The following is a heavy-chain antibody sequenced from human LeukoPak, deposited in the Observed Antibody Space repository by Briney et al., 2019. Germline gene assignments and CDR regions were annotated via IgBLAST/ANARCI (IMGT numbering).Heavy chain of an antibody. J-gene: IGHJ4*02. CDR3: ARDPRATYFDY. D-gene: IGHD1-26*01. CDR2: IYYSGST. V-gene: IGHV4-31*03. CDR1: GGSISSGGYY. Sequence: PSETLSLTCTVSGGSISSGGYYWSWIRQHPGKGLEWIGYIYYSGSTYYNPSLKSRVTISVDTSKNQFSLKLSSVTAADTAVYYCARDPRATYFDYWGQGTLVTVSS.